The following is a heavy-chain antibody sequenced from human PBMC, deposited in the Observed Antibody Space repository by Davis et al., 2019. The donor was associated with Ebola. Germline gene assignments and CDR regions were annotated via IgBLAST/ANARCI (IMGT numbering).Heavy chain of an antibody. Sequence: MPSETLSLTCTVSSGSVSPFYWSWIRQSPGKGLEWIGYISSTGKTAYHPSLKSRVSMFVDTSNNQFSLRLQSVTADDPAVYYCARDGVSLDIWGQGTVVTVSS. V-gene: IGHV4-59*02. CDR2: ISSTGKT. CDR3: ARDGVSLDI. J-gene: IGHJ3*02. CDR1: SGSVSPFY.